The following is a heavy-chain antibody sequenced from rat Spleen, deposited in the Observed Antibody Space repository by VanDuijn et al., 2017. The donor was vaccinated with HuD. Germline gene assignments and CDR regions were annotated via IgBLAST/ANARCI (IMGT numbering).Heavy chain of an antibody. Sequence: EVQLVESGGGLVQPGRSLKLSCAASGFTFSDYAMNWIRQAPTKGLEWVASISTGGGNTFYRDSVKGRFAISRDNARSTLYLQMDSLRSEDTATYFCARQQQLFPKGFAYWGQGTLVTVSS. CDR2: ISTGGGNT. J-gene: IGHJ3*01. CDR3: ARQQQLFPKGFAY. CDR1: GFTFSDYA. V-gene: IGHV5-25*01. D-gene: IGHD1-2*01.